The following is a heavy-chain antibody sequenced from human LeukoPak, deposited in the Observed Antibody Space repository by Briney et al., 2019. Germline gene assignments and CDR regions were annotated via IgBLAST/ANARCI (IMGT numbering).Heavy chain of an antibody. Sequence: ASVKVSCKASGYTFTSYYMHWVRQAPGQGLEWMGRINPNSGGTNYAQKFQGRVTMTRDTSISTAYMELSRLRSDDTAVYYCARDRSSGSYYGDFDYWGQGTLVTVSS. CDR3: ARDRSSGSYYGDFDY. CDR2: INPNSGGT. J-gene: IGHJ4*02. V-gene: IGHV1-2*06. D-gene: IGHD1-26*01. CDR1: GYTFTSYY.